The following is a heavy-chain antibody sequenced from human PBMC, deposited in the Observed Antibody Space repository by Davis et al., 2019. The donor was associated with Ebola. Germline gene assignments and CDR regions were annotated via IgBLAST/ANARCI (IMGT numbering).Heavy chain of an antibody. CDR1: GGSISSGGYY. Sequence: MPSEILSLTCTVSGGSISSGGYYWSWIRQHPGKGLEWIGYIYYSGSTYYNPSLKSRVTISVDTSKNQLSLKLSSVTAADTAVYYCAREAAAGPRYGDYVYYGIDVWGKGTTVTVSS. CDR2: IYYSGST. CDR3: AREAAAGPRYGDYVYYGIDV. V-gene: IGHV4-31*03. J-gene: IGHJ6*04. D-gene: IGHD4-17*01.